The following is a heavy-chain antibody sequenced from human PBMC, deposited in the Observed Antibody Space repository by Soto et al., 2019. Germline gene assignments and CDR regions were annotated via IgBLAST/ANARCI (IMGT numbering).Heavy chain of an antibody. Sequence: AASVKFSCKASGYTFTSYDINWVRQATGQGLEWMGWMNPNSGNTGYAQKFQGRVTMTRNTSISTAYMELSSLRSEDTAVYYCARVYYSSGWYHLESWGQGTLVTVSS. CDR2: MNPNSGNT. CDR1: GYTFTSYD. D-gene: IGHD6-19*01. V-gene: IGHV1-8*01. J-gene: IGHJ4*02. CDR3: ARVYYSSGWYHLES.